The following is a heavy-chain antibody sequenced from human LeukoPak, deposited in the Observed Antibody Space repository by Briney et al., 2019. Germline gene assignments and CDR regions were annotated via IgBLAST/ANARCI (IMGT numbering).Heavy chain of an antibody. CDR2: MDYSGRT. CDR3: AREIRAGGELEDGYFDY. J-gene: IGHJ4*02. D-gene: IGHD1-7*01. V-gene: IGHV4-59*01. Sequence: GSLRLSCAASRFTFSSYAMSWIRQPPGEGLEWIAYMDYSGRTNYNPSLKSRVTISVDTSKNQVSLQLSSVTAADTAMYYCAREIRAGGELEDGYFDYWGQGTLVTVSS. CDR1: RFTFSSYA.